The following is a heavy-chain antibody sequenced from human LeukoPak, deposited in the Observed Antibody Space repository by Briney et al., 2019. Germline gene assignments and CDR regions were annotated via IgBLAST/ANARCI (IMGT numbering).Heavy chain of an antibody. J-gene: IGHJ4*02. V-gene: IGHV3-23*01. CDR2: ISGSGGSS. Sequence: GRSLRLSCAASGFTFSSYAMSWVRQAPGKGLEWVSAISGSGGSSPYADSVKGRFTISRDNSKNTLYLQMNRLRAEDTAVYYCAKGYCASSTCYARFDTWGQGTLVTVSS. D-gene: IGHD2-2*01. CDR1: GFTFSSYA. CDR3: AKGYCASSTCYARFDT.